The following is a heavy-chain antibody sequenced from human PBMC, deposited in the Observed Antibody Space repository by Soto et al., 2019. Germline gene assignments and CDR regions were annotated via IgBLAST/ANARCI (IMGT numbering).Heavy chain of an antibody. J-gene: IGHJ4*02. CDR3: AREEYSSGWYYFDY. D-gene: IGHD6-19*01. CDR2: IIPIFGTA. V-gene: IGHV1-69*06. Sequence: GASVKVSCKASRGTFSSYAISWVRQAPGQGLEWMGGIIPIFGTANYAQKFQGRVTITADKSTSTAYMELSSLRSEDTAVYYCAREEYSSGWYYFDYWGQGTLVTVSS. CDR1: RGTFSSYA.